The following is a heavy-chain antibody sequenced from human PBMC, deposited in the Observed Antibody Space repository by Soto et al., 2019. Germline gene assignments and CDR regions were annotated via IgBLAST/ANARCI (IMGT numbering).Heavy chain of an antibody. J-gene: IGHJ4*01. CDR2: IRSSGVST. Sequence: PGGSLRLSCAASGFTFSSYAMSWVRQAPGKGLEWVSAIRSSGVSTYYADSVKGRFTISRDNSKNTLYLQVNSLRAEDTAVFYCAGGIAAAEFDYWGHGTLVTVSS. CDR1: GFTFSSYA. D-gene: IGHD6-13*01. CDR3: AGGIAAAEFDY. V-gene: IGHV3-23*01.